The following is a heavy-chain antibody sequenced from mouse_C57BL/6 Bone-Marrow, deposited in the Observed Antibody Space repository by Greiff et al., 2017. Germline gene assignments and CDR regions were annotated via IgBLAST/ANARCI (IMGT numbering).Heavy chain of an antibody. CDR2: IDPEDGGT. CDR3: TSDGYYWYVDV. CDR1: GFNIKDYY. Sequence: VQLKQSGAELVRPGASVKLSCTASGFNIKDYYMHWVKQRPEQGLEWIGRIDPEDGGTDYAPKFQGKAPMTADTSSNTASLQLSSLTSEDPAVYYCTSDGYYWYVDVWGTGTTVTVSS. V-gene: IGHV14-1*01. D-gene: IGHD2-3*01. J-gene: IGHJ1*03.